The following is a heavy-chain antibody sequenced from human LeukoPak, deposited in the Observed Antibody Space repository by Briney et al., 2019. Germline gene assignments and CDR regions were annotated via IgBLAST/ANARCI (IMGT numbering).Heavy chain of an antibody. V-gene: IGHV3-30*01. CDR1: GFAFSTYS. J-gene: IGHJ4*02. CDR2: ISSDGSNE. D-gene: IGHD1-14*01. CDR3: AGDPNRSYFDH. Sequence: GGSLRLSSAASGFAFSTYSMHRVRQAPGKGLEWLALISSDGSNENFADSVKGRFTISRDNSKNTLYLQMNSLRSEDTAIYYCAGDPNRSYFDHWGQGTLVTVSS.